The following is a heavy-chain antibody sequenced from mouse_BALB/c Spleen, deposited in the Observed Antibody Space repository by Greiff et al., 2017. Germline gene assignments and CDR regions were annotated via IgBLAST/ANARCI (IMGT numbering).Heavy chain of an antibody. D-gene: IGHD1-1*01. CDR3: ARNYYGSSYNYAMDY. CDR1: GFSLTSYG. Sequence: VKLQESGPGLVQPSQSLSITCTVSGFSLTSYGVHWVRQSPGKGLEWLGVIWSGGSTDYNAAFISRLSISKDNSKSQVFFKMNSLQANDTAIYYCARNYYGSSYNYAMDYWGQGTSVTVSS. J-gene: IGHJ4*01. V-gene: IGHV2-2*02. CDR2: IWSGGST.